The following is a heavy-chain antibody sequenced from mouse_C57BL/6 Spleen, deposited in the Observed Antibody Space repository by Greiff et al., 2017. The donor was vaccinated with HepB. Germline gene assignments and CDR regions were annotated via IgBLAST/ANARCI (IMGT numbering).Heavy chain of an antibody. CDR1: GFTFSDYG. CDR3: AREGDEAMDY. J-gene: IGHJ4*01. CDR2: ISSGSSTI. D-gene: IGHD3-3*01. Sequence: VQLKQSGGGLVKPGGSLKLSCAASGFTFSDYGMHWVRQAPEKGLEWVAYISSGSSTIYYADTVKGRFTISRDNAKNTLFLQMTSLRSEDTAMYYCAREGDEAMDYWGQGTSVTVSS. V-gene: IGHV5-17*01.